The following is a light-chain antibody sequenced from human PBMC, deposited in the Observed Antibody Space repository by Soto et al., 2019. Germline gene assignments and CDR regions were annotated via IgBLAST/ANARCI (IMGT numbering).Light chain of an antibody. CDR2: DAF. Sequence: EIVLTQSLGTLSLSPGESATLSCRASQSVSYNYLAWYQQRPGQAPRLLIYDAFNRAAGIPDNFSGSRSGADFSLTIRRLEPEDFAVYYCQHYGGTPPKITFGQGTRLEIK. CDR3: QHYGGTPPKIT. CDR1: QSVSYNY. J-gene: IGKJ5*01. V-gene: IGKV3-20*01.